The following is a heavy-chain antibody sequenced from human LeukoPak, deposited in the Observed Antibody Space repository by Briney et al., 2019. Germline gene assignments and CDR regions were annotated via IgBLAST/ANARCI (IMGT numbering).Heavy chain of an antibody. J-gene: IGHJ4*02. V-gene: IGHV4-34*01. Sequence: SETLSLTCAVYGGSFSGYYWSWIRQPPGKGLEWIGEINHSGGTNYNPSLKSRVTISVDTSKNQFSLKLSSVTAADTAVYYCARGTERDVLPAANSFDYWGQGTLVTVSS. CDR2: INHSGGT. D-gene: IGHD2-2*01. CDR1: GGSFSGYY. CDR3: ARGTERDVLPAANSFDY.